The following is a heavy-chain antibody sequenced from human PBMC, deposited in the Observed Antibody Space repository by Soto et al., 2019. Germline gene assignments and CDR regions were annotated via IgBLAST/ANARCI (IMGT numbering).Heavy chain of an antibody. CDR3: AREPSI. Sequence: QVQLQESGPGLVKPSQTLSLTCTVSGGSISSGGYYWSWIRQHPGKGLEWIGYIYYSGSTYYNPSPXSXXTIAVDTSKTQSSLKLSSVTAADTAVYYCAREPSIWGQGTLVTVSS. CDR1: GGSISSGGYY. V-gene: IGHV4-31*03. J-gene: IGHJ4*02. CDR2: IYYSGST.